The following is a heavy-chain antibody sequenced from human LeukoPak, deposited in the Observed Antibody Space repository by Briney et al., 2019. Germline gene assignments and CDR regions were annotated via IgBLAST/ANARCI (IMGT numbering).Heavy chain of an antibody. D-gene: IGHD3-9*01. CDR2: IRYDGSNK. J-gene: IGHJ6*03. V-gene: IGHV3-30*02. CDR3: ARENILTGSGYYYYYYMDV. Sequence: GGSLRLSCAASGFTFSSYGMHWVRQAPGKGLEWVAFIRYDGSNKYYADSVKGRFTISRDNSKNTLYLQMNSLRSEDTAVYYCARENILTGSGYYYYYYMDVWGKGTTVTVSS. CDR1: GFTFSSYG.